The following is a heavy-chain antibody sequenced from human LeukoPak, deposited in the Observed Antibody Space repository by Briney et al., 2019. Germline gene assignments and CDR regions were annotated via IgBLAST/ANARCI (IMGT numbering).Heavy chain of an antibody. Sequence: PGRSLRLSCAASGFTFDDYAMNWVRQAPGKGLEWVSSISSSSSYIYYADSVKGRFTISRDNAKNSLYLQMNSLRAEDTAVYCCAREGRGRGYSGYDGDYWGQGTLVTVSS. J-gene: IGHJ4*02. V-gene: IGHV3-21*01. D-gene: IGHD5-12*01. CDR1: GFTFDDYA. CDR3: AREGRGRGYSGYDGDY. CDR2: ISSSSSYI.